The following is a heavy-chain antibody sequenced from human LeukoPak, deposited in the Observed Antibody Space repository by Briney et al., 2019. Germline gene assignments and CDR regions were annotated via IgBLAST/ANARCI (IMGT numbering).Heavy chain of an antibody. CDR3: ARIGTSDTSNPPDEFDI. J-gene: IGHJ3*02. CDR1: GGSFSGYY. Sequence: SETLSLTCAVYGGSFSGYYWSWIRQPPGKGLEWIGEINHSGSTNYNPSLKSRVTLGIDPPKNQFSLKVTSVTAADTAVYYCARIGTSDTSNPPDEFDIWGQGTMVTVS. CDR2: INHSGST. D-gene: IGHD3-10*01. V-gene: IGHV4-34*01.